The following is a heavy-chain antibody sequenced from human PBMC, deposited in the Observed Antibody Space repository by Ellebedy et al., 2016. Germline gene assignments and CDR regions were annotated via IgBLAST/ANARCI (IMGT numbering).Heavy chain of an antibody. Sequence: LRLSXSVSGGSINSGDYYWSWIRQPPGQGLEWLGYIYYSGTTYYNTSLKSRITISVDTSKNQFSLRLSSVTAADMAVYFCARETDFWSDSSYFDYWGQGILVTISS. CDR3: ARETDFWSDSSYFDY. J-gene: IGHJ4*02. CDR1: GGSINSGDYY. CDR2: IYYSGTT. V-gene: IGHV4-30-4*01. D-gene: IGHD3-3*01.